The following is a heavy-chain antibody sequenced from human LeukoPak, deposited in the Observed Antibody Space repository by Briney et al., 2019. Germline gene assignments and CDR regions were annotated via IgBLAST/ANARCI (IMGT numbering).Heavy chain of an antibody. CDR1: GFTFSSYA. V-gene: IGHV3-23*01. J-gene: IGHJ5*02. D-gene: IGHD4-17*01. CDR2: ISGSGGST. CDR3: ARQTVTNNWFDP. Sequence: PGGSLRLSCAASGFTFSSYAVSWVRQAPGKGLEWVLAISGSGGSTYYADSVKGRFTISRDNSKNTLYLQMNSLRAEDTAVYYCARQTVTNNWFDPWGQGTLVTVSS.